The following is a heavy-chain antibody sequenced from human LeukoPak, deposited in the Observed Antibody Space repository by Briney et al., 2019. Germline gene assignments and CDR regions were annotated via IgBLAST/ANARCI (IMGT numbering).Heavy chain of an antibody. D-gene: IGHD4-17*01. V-gene: IGHV3-53*01. J-gene: IGHJ5*02. CDR3: IVFGDSNH. CDR2: IHTSGDT. CDR1: GGSFSGYY. Sequence: EALSLTCAVYGGSFSGYYWSWISQPPGKGLEWVSAIHTSGDTCYADSVKGRFTISRDTSKNTLYLQINSLRVEDTAVYYCIVFGDSNHWGQGTLVTVSS.